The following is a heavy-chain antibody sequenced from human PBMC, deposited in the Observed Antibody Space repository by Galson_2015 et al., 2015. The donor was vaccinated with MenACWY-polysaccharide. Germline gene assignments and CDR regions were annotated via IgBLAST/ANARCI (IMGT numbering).Heavy chain of an antibody. CDR3: ARGAMIVVVGAFDI. V-gene: IGHV3-30-3*01. D-gene: IGHD3-22*01. Sequence: SLRLSCAASGFTFSSYDMHWVRQAPGKGLEWVAVISYDGSNKYYADSVKGRFTISRDNSKNTLYLQMNSLRAEDTAVYYCARGAMIVVVGAFDIWGQGTMVTVSS. J-gene: IGHJ3*02. CDR1: GFTFSSYD. CDR2: ISYDGSNK.